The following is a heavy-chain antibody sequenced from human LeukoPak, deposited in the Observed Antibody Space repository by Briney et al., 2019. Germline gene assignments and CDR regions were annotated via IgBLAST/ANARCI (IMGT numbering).Heavy chain of an antibody. D-gene: IGHD3-10*01. J-gene: IGHJ4*02. CDR2: IYYSGST. Sequence: SETLSLTCTVSGGSISSYYWSWIRQPPGKGLEWIGYIYYSGSTNYNPSLKSRVTISVDTSKNQFSLKLSSVTAADTAVYYCARAKRITMVRGVTPFDYWGQGTLVTVSS. V-gene: IGHV4-59*12. CDR3: ARAKRITMVRGVTPFDY. CDR1: GGSISSYY.